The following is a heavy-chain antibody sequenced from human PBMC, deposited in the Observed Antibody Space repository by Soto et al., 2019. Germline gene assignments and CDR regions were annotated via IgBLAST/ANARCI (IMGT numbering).Heavy chain of an antibody. V-gene: IGHV1-8*01. CDR3: ARGPPSLLGYCSGGSCYNWFDP. Sequence: RASVNVSCKASGYTFTSYDINWVRQATGQGLEWMGWMNPNSGNTGYAQKFQGRVTMTRNTSISTAYMELSSLRSEDTAVYYCARGPPSLLGYCSGGSCYNWFDPWGQGTLVTVSS. D-gene: IGHD2-15*01. CDR2: MNPNSGNT. CDR1: GYTFTSYD. J-gene: IGHJ5*02.